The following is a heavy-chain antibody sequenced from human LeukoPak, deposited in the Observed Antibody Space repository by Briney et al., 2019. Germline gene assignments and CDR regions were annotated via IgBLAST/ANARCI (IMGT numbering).Heavy chain of an antibody. CDR1: GFTFSDYY. Sequence: GGSLRLSCAASGFTFSDYYMSWIRQAPGKGLEWVSCISSSGSTIYYADSVKGRCTISRDNAKNSLYLQMNSLRAEDTAVYYCARVPLDPFYYYYYMDVWGKGTTVTVSS. CDR2: ISSSGSTI. CDR3: ARVPLDPFYYYYYMDV. V-gene: IGHV3-11*04. J-gene: IGHJ6*03. D-gene: IGHD3/OR15-3a*01.